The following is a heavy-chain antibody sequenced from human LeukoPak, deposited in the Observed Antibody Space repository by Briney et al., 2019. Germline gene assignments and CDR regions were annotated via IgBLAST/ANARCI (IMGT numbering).Heavy chain of an antibody. CDR3: ARDRGLPDAFDI. J-gene: IGHJ3*02. V-gene: IGHV3-21*01. D-gene: IGHD3-10*01. Sequence: GGSLRLSCAASGFTFSSYSMNWVRQAPGKGLEWVSSISSSSSYIYYADSVKGRFTISRDNAKNSLYLQMNSLRAEDTAVYYCARDRGLPDAFDIWGQGTMVTVSS. CDR2: ISSSSSYI. CDR1: GFTFSSYS.